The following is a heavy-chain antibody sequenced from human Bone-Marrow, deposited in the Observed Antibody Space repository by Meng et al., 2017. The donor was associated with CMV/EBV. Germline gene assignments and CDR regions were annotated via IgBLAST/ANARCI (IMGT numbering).Heavy chain of an antibody. Sequence: GGSLRLSCQGSGYSFTNYGIVWVRQMPEKGLECMGIIYPGDSETRYSPSFQGQVTISADQSISTAYLQWSSLKASDTAIYYCARGGARYGTIDAFDVWGQGTMVTVSS. CDR2: IYPGDSET. V-gene: IGHV5-51*01. CDR3: ARGGARYGTIDAFDV. CDR1: GYSFTNYG. J-gene: IGHJ3*01. D-gene: IGHD1-7*01.